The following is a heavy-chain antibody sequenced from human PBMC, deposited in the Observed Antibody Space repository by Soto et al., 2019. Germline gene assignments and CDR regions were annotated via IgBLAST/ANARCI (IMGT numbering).Heavy chain of an antibody. CDR3: ARRLYYDSSGFEGGGMDV. CDR1: GGSISSSSYX. D-gene: IGHD3-22*01. V-gene: IGHV4-39*01. CDR2: IYYSGST. Sequence: SETLSLTCTVSGGSISSSSYXRGWIRQTPGKGLEWIGSIYYSGSTYYNPSLKSRVTISVDTSKNQFSLKLSSVTAADTAVYYCARRLYYDSSGFEGGGMDVWGQGTTVTVSS. J-gene: IGHJ6*02.